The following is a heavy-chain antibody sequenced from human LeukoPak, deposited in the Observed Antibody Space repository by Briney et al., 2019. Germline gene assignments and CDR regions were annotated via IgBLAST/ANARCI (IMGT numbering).Heavy chain of an antibody. CDR2: ISSSGSTI. Sequence: GGSLRLSCAASGFTFSSYNMSWIRQAPGKGLEWVSYISSSGSTIYYADSVKGRFTISRDNAKNSLYLQMNSLRAEDTAVYYCARDTITYYDYVWGSFDYWGQGTLVTVSS. J-gene: IGHJ4*02. V-gene: IGHV3-11*04. D-gene: IGHD3-16*01. CDR1: GFTFSSYN. CDR3: ARDTITYYDYVWGSFDY.